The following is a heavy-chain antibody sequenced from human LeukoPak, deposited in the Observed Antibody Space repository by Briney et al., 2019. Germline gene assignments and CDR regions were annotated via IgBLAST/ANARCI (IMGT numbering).Heavy chain of an antibody. Sequence: GRSLRLSCAASVFTFSSDSMPWVRQAQCKGLEWVAVISYDGSNKYYADSVKGRFTISRDNSKDTLYLQMNSLRAEDTAVYYCARADALTFLPEGGGIDYWGQGTLVTVSS. D-gene: IGHD3-16*01. CDR1: VFTFSSDS. V-gene: IGHV3-30-3*01. J-gene: IGHJ4*02. CDR2: ISYDGSNK. CDR3: ARADALTFLPEGGGIDY.